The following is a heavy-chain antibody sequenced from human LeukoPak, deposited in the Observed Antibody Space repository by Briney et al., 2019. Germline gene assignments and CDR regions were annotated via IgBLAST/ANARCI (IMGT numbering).Heavy chain of an antibody. CDR1: GGSISSYY. CDR2: TYYSGST. V-gene: IGHV4-59*01. J-gene: IGHJ3*02. CDR3: ARVQWELPTTGAFDI. Sequence: KPSETLSLTCTVSGGSISSYYWSWIRQPPGKGLEWIGYTYYSGSTNYNPSLKSRVTISVDTSKNQFSLKLSSVTAADTAVYYCARVQWELPTTGAFDIWGQGTMVTVSS. D-gene: IGHD1-26*01.